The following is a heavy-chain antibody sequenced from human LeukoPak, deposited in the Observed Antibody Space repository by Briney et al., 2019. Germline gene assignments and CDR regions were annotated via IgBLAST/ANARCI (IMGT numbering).Heavy chain of an antibody. CDR2: IYSGGST. CDR3: ARGKKYMIVVVSDY. CDR1: GFTVSSNY. Sequence: GGSLRLSCAASGFTVSSNYMAWVRQAPGKGLEWVSVIYSGGSTYYADSVKGRFTISRDNSKNTLYLQMNSLRAEDTAVYYCARGKKYMIVVVSDYWGQGTLVTVSS. V-gene: IGHV3-53*01. J-gene: IGHJ4*02. D-gene: IGHD3-22*01.